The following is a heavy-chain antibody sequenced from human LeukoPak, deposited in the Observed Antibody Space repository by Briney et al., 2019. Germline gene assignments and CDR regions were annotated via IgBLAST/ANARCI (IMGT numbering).Heavy chain of an antibody. CDR3: ARGYCSSGSCYVGWFDP. Sequence: ASVTVSCKASGHTFSDHYIHWVRQAPGQGLEWMGWICPNSGGTNYAQKFQGKVTMTRDTSISTDYMELSRLRSDDTAVYYCARGYCSSGSCYVGWFDPWGQGTLVTVSS. CDR2: ICPNSGGT. V-gene: IGHV1-2*02. J-gene: IGHJ5*02. D-gene: IGHD2-2*01. CDR1: GHTFSDHY.